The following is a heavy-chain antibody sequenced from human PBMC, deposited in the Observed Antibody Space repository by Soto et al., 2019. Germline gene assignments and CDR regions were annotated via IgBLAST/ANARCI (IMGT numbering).Heavy chain of an antibody. CDR1: GGSISTSNW. CDR2: VYRTGST. V-gene: IGHV4-4*02. D-gene: IGHD6-13*01. CDR3: ARARATIAAAAIFDC. J-gene: IGHJ4*02. Sequence: QVQLQESGPGLVKPSGTLSLTCAVSGGSISTSNWWSWVRQPPGKGLEWIGEVYRTGSTNYNPSLESRLTRSVDKSKNQFSLKLTSGSAADTAVYYCARARATIAAAAIFDCWGQGTLVTVSS.